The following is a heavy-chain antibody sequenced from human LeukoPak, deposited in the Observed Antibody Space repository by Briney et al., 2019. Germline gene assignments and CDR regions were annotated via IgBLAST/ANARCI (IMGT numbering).Heavy chain of an antibody. Sequence: PSETLSLTCTVSGGSISSYYWSWMRQPPGKGLEWIGYIYYSGSTNYNPSLKSRVTISVDTSKNQFSLKLSSVTAADTAVYYCAGEGRFLGAFDIWGQGTMVTVSS. CDR1: GGSISSYY. J-gene: IGHJ3*02. V-gene: IGHV4-59*01. D-gene: IGHD2/OR15-2a*01. CDR3: AGEGRFLGAFDI. CDR2: IYYSGST.